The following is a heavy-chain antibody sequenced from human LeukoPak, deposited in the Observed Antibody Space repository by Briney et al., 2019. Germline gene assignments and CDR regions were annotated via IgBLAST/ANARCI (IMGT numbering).Heavy chain of an antibody. J-gene: IGHJ6*03. V-gene: IGHV4-59*11. Sequence: SETLSLTCTVSGGSISSHYWSWIRQPPGKGLEWIGYIYYSGSTNYNPSLKSRVTISVDTSKNQFSLKLSSVTAADTAVYYCARLRRDGYNYLGDSYYYYMDVWGKGTTVTVSS. D-gene: IGHD5-24*01. CDR3: ARLRRDGYNYLGDSYYYYMDV. CDR2: IYYSGST. CDR1: GGSISSHY.